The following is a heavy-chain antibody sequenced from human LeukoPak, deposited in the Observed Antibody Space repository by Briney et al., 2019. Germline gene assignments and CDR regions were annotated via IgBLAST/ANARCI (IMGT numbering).Heavy chain of an antibody. CDR3: ARPYYYDSRIDP. V-gene: IGHV4-30-4*01. CDR1: GGSISSGDYY. J-gene: IGHJ5*02. CDR2: MYYSGST. D-gene: IGHD3-22*01. Sequence: SEPLSLTCTVSGGSISSGDYYWRWIRQPPGKGLEWIAYMYYSGSTYYNPSLKSRITMSAHTSKNQLSLKLSSVTAGDTAVYYCARPYYYDSRIDPWGQGILVTVSS.